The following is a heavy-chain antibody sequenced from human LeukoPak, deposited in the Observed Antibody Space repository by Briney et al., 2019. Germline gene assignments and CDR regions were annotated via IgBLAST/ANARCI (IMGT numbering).Heavy chain of an antibody. V-gene: IGHV3-53*05. Sequence: PGGSLRLSCAASGFTVSSNYMSWVRQAPGKGLEWVSVIYSGGSTYYADSVKGRFTISRDNSKNTLYLQMNSLRAEDTAVYYCAKVLYDSSGYDAFDIWGQGTMVTVSS. CDR2: IYSGGST. CDR1: GFTVSSNY. CDR3: AKVLYDSSGYDAFDI. J-gene: IGHJ3*02. D-gene: IGHD3-22*01.